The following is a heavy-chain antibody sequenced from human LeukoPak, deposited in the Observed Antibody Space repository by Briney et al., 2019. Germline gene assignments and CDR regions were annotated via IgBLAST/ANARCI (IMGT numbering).Heavy chain of an antibody. D-gene: IGHD1-1*01. J-gene: IGHJ4*02. Sequence: ASVKVSCKTSGYRFTDYYMHCVRQAPGQGLEWMGWINSNRADTMYAQKFQGRVTMTRDTSISTAYMELSRLRSDDTAVYYCAREGTTGTTGFDYWGQGTLVTVSS. CDR1: GYRFTDYY. CDR3: AREGTTGTTGFDY. V-gene: IGHV1-2*02. CDR2: INSNRADT.